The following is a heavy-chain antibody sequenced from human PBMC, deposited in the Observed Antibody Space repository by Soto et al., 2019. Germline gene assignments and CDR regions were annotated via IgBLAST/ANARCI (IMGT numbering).Heavy chain of an antibody. D-gene: IGHD3-3*01. J-gene: IGHJ6*01. CDR1: GFTFSSYS. CDR3: ARDQGAVTSFGVVILPTMDV. CDR2: ISSSSSYI. V-gene: IGHV3-21*01. Sequence: VQLVESGGGLVKPGGSLRLSCAASGFTFSSYSMNWVRQAPGKGLEWVSSISSSSSYIYYADSVKGRFTISRDNAKNSLYLQMNSLRAEETAVYYCARDQGAVTSFGVVILPTMDVWGQGTTVTVSS.